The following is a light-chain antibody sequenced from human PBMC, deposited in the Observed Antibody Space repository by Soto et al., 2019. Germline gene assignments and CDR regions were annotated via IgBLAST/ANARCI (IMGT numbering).Light chain of an antibody. CDR3: SSYTSTSVV. V-gene: IGLV2-14*01. CDR2: DVS. J-gene: IGLJ2*01. Sequence: QSALTQPASVSGSPGQSITISCTGTGSDVGGYNYVSWYQQRPGKAPILMIYDVSYRPSGISNRFSGSKSGNTASLTISGLQAEDEADYYCSSYTSTSVVFGGGTKLTVL. CDR1: GSDVGGYNY.